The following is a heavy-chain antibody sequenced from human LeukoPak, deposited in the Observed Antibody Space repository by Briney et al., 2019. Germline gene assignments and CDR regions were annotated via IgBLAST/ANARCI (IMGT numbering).Heavy chain of an antibody. D-gene: IGHD1-7*01. CDR1: GGPISSYY. CDR2: IYYSGST. V-gene: IGHV4-59*01. CDR3: ARAAELSYYYYYMDV. J-gene: IGHJ6*03. Sequence: SETLSLTCTVSGGPISSYYWSWIRQPPGKGLEWIGYIYYSGSTNYNPSLKSRVTISVDTSKNQFSLKLSSVTAADTAVYYCARAAELSYYYYYMDVWGKGTTVTVSS.